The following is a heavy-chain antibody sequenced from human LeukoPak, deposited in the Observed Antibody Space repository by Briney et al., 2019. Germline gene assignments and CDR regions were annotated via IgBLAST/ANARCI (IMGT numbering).Heavy chain of an antibody. J-gene: IGHJ4*02. CDR2: LYSADNT. D-gene: IGHD4-17*01. CDR3: AREKAPNGPDY. CDR1: GFTVSSKY. Sequence: GGSLRLACATFGFTVSSKYMSWVRQAPGKGLEWVSILYSADNTNYADSVKGRFTFSSDNSKNTLYLQMNSLRVEDTAVYYCAREKAPNGPDYWGQGTLVTVSS. V-gene: IGHV3-66*01.